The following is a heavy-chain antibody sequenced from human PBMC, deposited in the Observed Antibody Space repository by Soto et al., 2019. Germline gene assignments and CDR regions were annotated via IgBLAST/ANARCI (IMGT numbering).Heavy chain of an antibody. D-gene: IGHD1-26*01. V-gene: IGHV4-31*03. CDR3: ARASISRCVHRSCPAWFDH. Sequence: PSETLSLTCTVSGGSISNANYYWSWIRHHPGKGLEWIGYIYYTGTTYYSPSLESRVAISADTSQNQFSLKLGAVTAAETAVSFCARASISRCVHRSCPAWFDHWGQGKLLTVS. CDR1: GGSISNANYY. CDR2: IYYTGTT. J-gene: IGHJ5*02.